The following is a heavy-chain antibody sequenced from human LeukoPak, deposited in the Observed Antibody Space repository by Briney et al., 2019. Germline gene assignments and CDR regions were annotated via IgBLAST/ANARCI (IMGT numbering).Heavy chain of an antibody. CDR1: GGSISSSSYY. J-gene: IGHJ4*02. CDR3: GGGAKYDYYFDY. Sequence: PSETLSLTCNVSGGSISSSSYYWGWIRQPPGKGLEWIGYISYSGSTYYNPSLKGRVTISIGTSKSQFSLNLSSVTAADTAVYYCGGGAKYDYYFDYWGQGTLVTVSS. V-gene: IGHV4-39*01. CDR2: ISYSGST. D-gene: IGHD3-16*01.